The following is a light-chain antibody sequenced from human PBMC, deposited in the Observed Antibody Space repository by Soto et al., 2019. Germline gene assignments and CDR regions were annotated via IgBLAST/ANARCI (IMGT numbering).Light chain of an antibody. CDR3: RQYGTAPLT. CDR1: QSVAANY. V-gene: IGKV3-20*01. J-gene: IGKJ3*01. CDR2: GAS. Sequence: VLSQSPGRLSLSPGERATLSCRASQSVAANYLAWYQQKRGQAPRLLIYGASSRATGIPDRFSGSGSGTDFTLTISRLEPEDFSVYYCRQYGTAPLTFGPGTKVDIK.